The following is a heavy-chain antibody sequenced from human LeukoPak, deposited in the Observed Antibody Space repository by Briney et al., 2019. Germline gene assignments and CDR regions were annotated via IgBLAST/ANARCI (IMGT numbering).Heavy chain of an antibody. V-gene: IGHV3-66*04. CDR1: GFTVSSNY. CDR3: ASQSTPVLPFDI. J-gene: IGHJ3*02. CDR2: IYSAGTT. Sequence: GGSLRLSCAASGFTVSSNYISWVRQAPGKGLEWVSVIYSAGTTYYADSVKGRFTISRDNSKNTLYLQMNSLRVEDTAVYYCASQSTPVLPFDIWGQGTMVTVSS.